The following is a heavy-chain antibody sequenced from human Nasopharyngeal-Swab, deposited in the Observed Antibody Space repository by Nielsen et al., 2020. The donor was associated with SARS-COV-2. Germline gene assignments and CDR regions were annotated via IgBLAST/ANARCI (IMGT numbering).Heavy chain of an antibody. D-gene: IGHD2-15*01. V-gene: IGHV3-30*18. CDR2: ITYDGSNK. Sequence: GGSLRLSCAASGFTFSSYGMHWVRKAPGKGLEWVAVITYDGSNKYYADSVKGRFTISRDNSKNTLYLQMNSLRAEDTAVYYCAKSSGGSPRRAFDIWGQGTMVTVSS. CDR1: GFTFSSYG. J-gene: IGHJ3*02. CDR3: AKSSGGSPRRAFDI.